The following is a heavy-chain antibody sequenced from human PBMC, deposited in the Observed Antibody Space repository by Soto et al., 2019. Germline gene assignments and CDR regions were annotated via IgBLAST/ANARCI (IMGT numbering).Heavy chain of an antibody. CDR1: GFTFNAAW. Sequence: EVQLVESGGGLVKPGGSLRLSCAASGFTFNAAWLNWVRQSPGKGLEWVGRIKSKKDGETSDYAAPVKGRFTVSRDASKNTLYLQMSSLKTEDTAVYYCTTDGAQYDSDGDYYEGRNWGQGTLVTVSS. J-gene: IGHJ4*02. V-gene: IGHV3-15*07. CDR2: IKSKKDGETS. D-gene: IGHD3-22*01. CDR3: TTDGAQYDSDGDYYEGRN.